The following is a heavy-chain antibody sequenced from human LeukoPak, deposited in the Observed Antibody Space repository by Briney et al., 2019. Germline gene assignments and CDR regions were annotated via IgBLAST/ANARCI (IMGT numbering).Heavy chain of an antibody. J-gene: IGHJ5*02. CDR1: GFSVSDTL. V-gene: IGHV3-53*05. CDR3: TRDRARTQSWVEFDL. Sequence: GGSLRLTCTASGFSVSDTLMDWVRQAPGKGLEWVSVIYDDDRTVYTDSVKGRFTISRDSSKNTVYLQMNSLRPDDSAVYYCTRDRARTQSWVEFDLWGLGTLVTVSS. CDR2: IYDDDRT. D-gene: IGHD4-11*01.